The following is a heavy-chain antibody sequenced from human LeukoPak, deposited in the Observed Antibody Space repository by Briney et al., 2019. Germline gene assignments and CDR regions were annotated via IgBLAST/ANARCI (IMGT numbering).Heavy chain of an antibody. J-gene: IGHJ4*02. D-gene: IGHD5-12*01. CDR3: ARDIAATIAYFDY. Sequence: SETLSLTCTVSGGSISSSSYYWGWIRQPPGKGLEWIGSIYYSGSTYYNPSLKSRVTISVDTSKNQFSLKLSSVTAADTAVYYCARDIAATIAYFDYWGQGTLVTVSS. CDR2: IYYSGST. CDR1: GGSISSSSYY. V-gene: IGHV4-39*02.